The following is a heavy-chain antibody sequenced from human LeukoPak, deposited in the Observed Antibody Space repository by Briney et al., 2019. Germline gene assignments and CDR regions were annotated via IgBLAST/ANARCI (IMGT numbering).Heavy chain of an antibody. CDR3: ARQFRWSFDY. Sequence: PSETLSLTCTVSGGSISSYYWSWIRQPPGKGLEWIGYIYYSGSTNYNPSLKSRVTISVDTSKNQFSLKLSSVTAADTAVYYCARQFRWSFDYLGQGTLVTVSS. V-gene: IGHV4-59*01. J-gene: IGHJ4*02. CDR2: IYYSGST. CDR1: GGSISSYY. D-gene: IGHD4-23*01.